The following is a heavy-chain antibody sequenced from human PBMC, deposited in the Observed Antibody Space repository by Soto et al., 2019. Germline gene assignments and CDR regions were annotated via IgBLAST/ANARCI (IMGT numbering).Heavy chain of an antibody. V-gene: IGHV4-39*01. D-gene: IGHD3-9*01. J-gene: IGHJ6*02. CDR3: ARVSRYDILAGHYYGLDV. CDR1: GDSISSSSYY. CDR2: IYYSGST. Sequence: SETLSLTCTVSGDSISSSSYYWGWIRQPPGKGLEWIGSIYYSGSTYYNPSLKSRVTISVDTSKNQFSLKLTSVTAADTAVYYCARVSRYDILAGHYYGLDVWGQGTTVTVSS.